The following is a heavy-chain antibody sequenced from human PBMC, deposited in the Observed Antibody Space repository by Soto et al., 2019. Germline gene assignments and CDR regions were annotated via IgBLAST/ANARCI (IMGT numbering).Heavy chain of an antibody. CDR3: VILSESTYSPRPFAY. CDR2: IKSDGTTT. D-gene: IGHD2-15*01. V-gene: IGHV3-74*01. J-gene: IGHJ4*02. CDR1: GFAFTSYW. Sequence: GRYLRLSCEASGFAFTSYWMHWVRQAPGKGLVWVSGIKSDGTTTTYADSVKGRFTISRDNAKNTLYLQMNSLSAEDTAVSYCVILSESTYSPRPFAYWRPGT.